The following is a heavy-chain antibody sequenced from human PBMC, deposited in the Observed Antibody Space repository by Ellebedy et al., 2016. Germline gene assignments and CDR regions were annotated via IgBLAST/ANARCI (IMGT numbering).Heavy chain of an antibody. Sequence: GGSLRLSCAASGFTFSSYAMHWVRQAPGKGLEWVAVISYDGSNKYYADSVKGRFTISRDNSKNTLYLQMNSLRAEDTAVYYCARGGIQLWLPGLPVEYQHTYYGMDVWGQGTMVTVSS. CDR1: GFTFSSYA. V-gene: IGHV3-30-3*01. D-gene: IGHD5-18*01. CDR3: ARGGIQLWLPGLPVEYQHTYYGMDV. J-gene: IGHJ6*02. CDR2: ISYDGSNK.